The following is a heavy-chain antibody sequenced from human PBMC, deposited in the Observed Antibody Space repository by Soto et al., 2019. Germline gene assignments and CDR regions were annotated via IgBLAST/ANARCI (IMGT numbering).Heavy chain of an antibody. V-gene: IGHV3-30-3*01. CDR2: ISYDGSNK. D-gene: IGHD6-13*01. Sequence: GGSLRLSCAASGFTFSSYAMHWVRQAPGKGLEWVAVISYDGSNKYYADSVKGRFTISRDNSKNTLYLQMNSLRAEDTAVYYCARDGVSSSSWYGDYYYGMDVWGQGTTVTVSS. CDR1: GFTFSSYA. J-gene: IGHJ6*02. CDR3: ARDGVSSSSWYGDYYYGMDV.